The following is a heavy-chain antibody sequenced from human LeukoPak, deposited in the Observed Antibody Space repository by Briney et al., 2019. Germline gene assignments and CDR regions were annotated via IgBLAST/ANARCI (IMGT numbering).Heavy chain of an antibody. V-gene: IGHV3-11*01. J-gene: IGHJ4*02. Sequence: GGSLRLSCAASGFTFSDYYMSWIRQAPGKGLEWVSYISSSGSTIYYADSVKGRFTISRDSAKNSLYLQMNSLRAEDTAVYYCASAGRGVSSGYLFDYWGQGTLVTVSS. CDR3: ASAGRGVSSGYLFDY. D-gene: IGHD3-22*01. CDR2: ISSSGSTI. CDR1: GFTFSDYY.